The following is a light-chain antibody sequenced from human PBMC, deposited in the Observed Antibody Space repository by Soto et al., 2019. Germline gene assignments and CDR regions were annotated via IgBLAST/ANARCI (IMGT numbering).Light chain of an antibody. CDR3: QQYGSSPRT. Sequence: EIVLTQFPATLSLSPGERATLSCRASQSVSSYLAWYQQKPGQAPRLLIYGASSRATGIPDRFSGSGSGTDFTLTISRLEPEDFAVYYCQQYGSSPRTFGQGTKVDI. J-gene: IGKJ1*01. CDR1: QSVSSY. CDR2: GAS. V-gene: IGKV3-20*01.